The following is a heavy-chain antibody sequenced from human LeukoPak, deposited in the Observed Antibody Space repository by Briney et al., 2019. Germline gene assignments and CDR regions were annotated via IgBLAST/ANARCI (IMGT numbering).Heavy chain of an antibody. J-gene: IGHJ5*02. CDR2: IYYSGST. CDR1: GGSISSSSYY. Sequence: SETLSLTCTVSGGSISSSSYYWGWIRQPPGQGLEWIGSIYYSGSTYYNPSLKSRVTISVDTSKNQFSLNLSSVTAADTAVYYCARHPRFHYGSGSYGENWFDPWGQGTLVTVSS. D-gene: IGHD3-10*01. V-gene: IGHV4-39*01. CDR3: ARHPRFHYGSGSYGENWFDP.